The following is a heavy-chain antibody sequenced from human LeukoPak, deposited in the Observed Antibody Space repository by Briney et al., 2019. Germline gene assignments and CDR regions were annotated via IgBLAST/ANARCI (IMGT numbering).Heavy chain of an antibody. V-gene: IGHV4-59*01. J-gene: IGHJ6*02. CDR2: IYYSGST. CDR1: GGSISSYY. CDR3: ARDSSSRTGMGYYYGMDV. D-gene: IGHD6-13*01. Sequence: PSETLSLTCTVSGGSISSYYWSWIQQPPGKGLEWIGYIYYSGSTNYNPSLKSRVTISVDTSKNQFSLKLSSVTAADTAVYYCARDSSSRTGMGYYYGMDVWGQGTTVTVSS.